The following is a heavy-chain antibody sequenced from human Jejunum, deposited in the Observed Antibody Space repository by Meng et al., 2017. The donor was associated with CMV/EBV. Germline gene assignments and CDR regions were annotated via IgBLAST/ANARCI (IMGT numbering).Heavy chain of an antibody. J-gene: IGHJ6*02. Sequence: GSISSYYWSWIRQPPGKGLEWIGYIYYSGRTNYNPSPKSRVTIAVDTSKNQFSLKLSSVTAADTAVYYCARDHSNYKDYYYYGMDVWGQGTTVTVSS. CDR1: GSISSYY. V-gene: IGHV4-59*01. CDR3: ARDHSNYKDYYYYGMDV. CDR2: IYYSGRT. D-gene: IGHD4-11*01.